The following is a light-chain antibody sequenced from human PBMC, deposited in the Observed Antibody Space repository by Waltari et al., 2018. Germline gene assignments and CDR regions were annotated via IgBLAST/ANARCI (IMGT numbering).Light chain of an antibody. CDR3: QQYNSYSWT. J-gene: IGKJ1*01. CDR2: KAS. V-gene: IGKV1-5*03. Sequence: DIQMTQSPSTLSASVGDRVTITCRASQRINTWLAWYQQKPGKAPKLLIYKASSLESGVSSRFSGSGSGTEFTLTISSLQPDDFATYYCQQYNSYSWTFGQGTKVEIK. CDR1: QRINTW.